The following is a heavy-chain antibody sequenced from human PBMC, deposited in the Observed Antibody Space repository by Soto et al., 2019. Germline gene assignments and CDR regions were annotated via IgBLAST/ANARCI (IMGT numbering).Heavy chain of an antibody. J-gene: IGHJ4*02. CDR3: AHVTEGYGSIRFDY. D-gene: IGHD5-18*01. CDR2: IIAIFGTA. CDR1: GGTFSSYA. Sequence: QVQLVQSGAEVKKPGSSVKVSCKASGGTFSSYAISWVRQAPGQGLEWMGGIIAIFGTANYAQKFQGRVTITADESPSPAYMELSSLRSEDTAVYYCAHVTEGYGSIRFDYWGQGTLVTVSS. V-gene: IGHV1-69*01.